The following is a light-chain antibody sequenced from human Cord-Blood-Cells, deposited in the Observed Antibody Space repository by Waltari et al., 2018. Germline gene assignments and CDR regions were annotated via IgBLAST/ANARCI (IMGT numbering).Light chain of an antibody. CDR1: QSVSSSY. CDR3: QQYGSSPPT. J-gene: IGKJ1*01. Sequence: EIVLTQSPGTLSLSPGERATLSCRASQSVSSSYLAWYQQKPGQAPRLPIYGASSRATGIPDRFSGSGSGTDFTLTISRLEPEDFAVYYCQQYGSSPPTFGQGP. V-gene: IGKV3-20*01. CDR2: GAS.